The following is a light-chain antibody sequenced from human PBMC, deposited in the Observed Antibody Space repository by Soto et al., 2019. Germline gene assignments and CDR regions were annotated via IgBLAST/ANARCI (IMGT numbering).Light chain of an antibody. CDR1: QSLSSW. V-gene: IGKV1-5*03. J-gene: IGKJ4*01. Sequence: DIQLTQSPSTLSASVGDRVTITCRASQSLSSWLAWYQQKAGKAPKLLIYKASNLESGVPSRFSGSGSGTEFTLTISSLQPDDFATYYCQHYDHLPPLTFGGGTMVQIK. CDR2: KAS. CDR3: QHYDHLPPLT.